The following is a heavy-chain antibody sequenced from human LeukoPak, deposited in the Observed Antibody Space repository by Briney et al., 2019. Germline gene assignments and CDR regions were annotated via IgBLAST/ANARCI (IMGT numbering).Heavy chain of an antibody. CDR1: GLAFSTNS. D-gene: IGHD2-2*01. Sequence: PGGSLRLSCVVSGLAFSTNSMSWVRQAPGKGLEWVAVISYDGSNKYYADSVKGRFTISRDNSKNTLYLQMNSLRAEDTAVYYCAKDIVVVPAAMGHDAFDIWGQGTMVTVSS. CDR3: AKDIVVVPAAMGHDAFDI. CDR2: ISYDGSNK. J-gene: IGHJ3*02. V-gene: IGHV3-30*18.